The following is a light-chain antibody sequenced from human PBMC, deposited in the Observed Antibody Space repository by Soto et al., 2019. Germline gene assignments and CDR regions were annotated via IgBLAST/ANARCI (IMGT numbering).Light chain of an antibody. CDR1: SGHSSYI. Sequence: QLVLTQSSSASASLGSSVKLTCTLSSGHSSYIIAWHQQQPGKDPRYLMKLEGSGXXNXXXXVXDRXXXXXXXXXXXXXXXXXQSEDEADYYCETWDSNPHVVFGGGTKVTVL. J-gene: IGLJ2*01. CDR3: ETWDSNPHVV. CDR2: LEGSGXX. V-gene: IGLV4-60*03.